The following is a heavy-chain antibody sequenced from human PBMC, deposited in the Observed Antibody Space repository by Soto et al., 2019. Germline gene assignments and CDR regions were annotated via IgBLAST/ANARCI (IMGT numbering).Heavy chain of an antibody. Sequence: SETLSLTCTVSGGSISSYYWSWIRQPPGKGLEWIGYIYYSGSTNYNPSLKSRVTISVDTSKNQFSLKLSSVTAADTAVYYCARAKGAPYYYGMDVWGQGTTVTVSS. D-gene: IGHD3-16*01. CDR1: GGSISSYY. CDR3: ARAKGAPYYYGMDV. V-gene: IGHV4-59*01. CDR2: IYYSGST. J-gene: IGHJ6*02.